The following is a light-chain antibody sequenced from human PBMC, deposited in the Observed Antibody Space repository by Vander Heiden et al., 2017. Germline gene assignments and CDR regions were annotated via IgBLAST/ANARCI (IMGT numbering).Light chain of an antibody. V-gene: IGKV1-39*01. CDR1: QSISNF. CDR2: AAS. CDR3: QQTYNMRT. J-gene: IGKJ1*01. Sequence: DIQITQSPSSLSASVGDRVTIIRRASQSISNFLNWYQQKPGKAPKFLIYAASSLQSGVPSRCSGSGSGTDFTLTISSLQPEDFAIYYCQQTYNMRTFGQGTKVEIK.